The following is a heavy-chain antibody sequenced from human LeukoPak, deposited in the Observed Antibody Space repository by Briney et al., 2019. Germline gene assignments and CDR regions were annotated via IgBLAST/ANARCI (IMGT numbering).Heavy chain of an antibody. Sequence: SVKVSCKASGGTFSSYAISGVRQAPGQGLEWMGGIIPIFGTANYAQKFQGRVTITTDESTSTAYMELSSLRSEDTAVYYCARDDGTYYYDSSGYGFDYWGQGTLVTVSS. D-gene: IGHD3-22*01. J-gene: IGHJ4*02. CDR1: GGTFSSYA. CDR3: ARDDGTYYYDSSGYGFDY. V-gene: IGHV1-69*05. CDR2: IIPIFGTA.